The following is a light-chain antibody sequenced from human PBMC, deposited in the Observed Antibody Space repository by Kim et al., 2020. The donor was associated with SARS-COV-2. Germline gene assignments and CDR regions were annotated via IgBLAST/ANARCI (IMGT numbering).Light chain of an antibody. CDR3: QQYNNLPPGT. V-gene: IGKV3-15*01. CDR1: QSVRSN. CDR2: GAS. J-gene: IGKJ1*01. Sequence: EIVMTQSPATLSVSPEERATLSCRASQSVRSNLAWYQQKPGRAPRLLIYGASTRATGIPARFSGSGSGTEFTLTISSLQSEDFAVYYCQQYNNLPPGTFGHGTKVDIK.